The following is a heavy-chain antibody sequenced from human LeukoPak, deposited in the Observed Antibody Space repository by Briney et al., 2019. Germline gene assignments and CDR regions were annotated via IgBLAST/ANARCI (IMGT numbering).Heavy chain of an antibody. V-gene: IGHV4-39*01. CDR3: ARRVITYYYDSSGYRTGGWFDP. J-gene: IGHJ5*02. Sequence: SETLSLTCTVSGGSISSSSYYWGWIRQPPGKGLQWIGRIYYSGSTYYNPSLKSRVTISVDTSKNQFSLKLSSVTAADTAVYYCARRVITYYYDSSGYRTGGWFDPWGQGTLVTVSS. D-gene: IGHD3-22*01. CDR1: GGSISSSSYY. CDR2: IYYSGST.